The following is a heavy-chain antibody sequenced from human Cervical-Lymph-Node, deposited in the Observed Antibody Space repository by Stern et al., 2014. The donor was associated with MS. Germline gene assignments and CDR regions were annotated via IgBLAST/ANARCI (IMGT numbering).Heavy chain of an antibody. D-gene: IGHD3-10*01. V-gene: IGHV3-11*01. CDR2: ISSRGYHI. Sequence: QEQLVESGGGLVKPGGSLRLSCAASGFSFRNYYMSWIRQAPGKGLEWVSYISSRGYHIDYEESGKGRLTISRDNDTKSLYLQMNSLRADDTAVYYCAMADGSSDDYWGQGTLVTVSS. CDR3: AMADGSSDDY. CDR1: GFSFRNYY. J-gene: IGHJ4*02.